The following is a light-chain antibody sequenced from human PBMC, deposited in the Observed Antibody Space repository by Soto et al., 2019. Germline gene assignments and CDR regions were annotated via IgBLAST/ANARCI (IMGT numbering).Light chain of an antibody. V-gene: IGKV3D-15*01. CDR2: DAT. J-gene: IGKJ4*01. CDR1: QSSSSN. CDR3: QQYHDWPPLT. Sequence: EIVMTQSPATLSESPGERVTLSCRASQSSSSNLAWYQQKPGQPPRLLIYDATSRATGIPSRFSGSGSGTDFTLTITSLQSEDFAVYFCQQYHDWPPLTFGGGTKVEIK.